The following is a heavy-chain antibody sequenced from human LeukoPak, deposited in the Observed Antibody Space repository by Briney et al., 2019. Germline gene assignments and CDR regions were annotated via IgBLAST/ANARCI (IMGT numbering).Heavy chain of an antibody. V-gene: IGHV2-70*11. Sequence: SGPALVKPTQTLTLTCTFSGFSLSTSGMCVSWIRQPPGKALEWLARIDWDDDKYYSTSLKTRLTISKDTSKNQVVLTMTNMDPVDTATYYCAGTICSAPYLQGAFDYWGQGPLVTVSS. CDR3: AGTICSAPYLQGAFDY. CDR1: GFSLSTSGMC. J-gene: IGHJ4*02. CDR2: IDWDDDK. D-gene: IGHD6-19*01.